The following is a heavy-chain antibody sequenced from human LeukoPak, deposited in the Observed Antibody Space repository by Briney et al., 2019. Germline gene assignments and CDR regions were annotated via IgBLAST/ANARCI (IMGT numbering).Heavy chain of an antibody. Sequence: GGSLRLSCAASGVTFSSYAMHWVRQAPGKGLEWVAVVSYDGSNKYYADSVKGRFTISRDNSKNTLYLQMNSLRAEDTAVYYCARDFYVSSGTSGPWGQGTLVTVSS. D-gene: IGHD2-2*01. CDR3: ARDFYVSSGTSGP. CDR1: GVTFSSYA. V-gene: IGHV3-30*01. J-gene: IGHJ5*02. CDR2: VSYDGSNK.